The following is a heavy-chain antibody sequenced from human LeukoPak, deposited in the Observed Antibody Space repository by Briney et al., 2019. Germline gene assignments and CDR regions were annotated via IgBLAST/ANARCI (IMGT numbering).Heavy chain of an antibody. CDR3: AIYDSSGYYNY. J-gene: IGHJ4*02. Sequence: PGGSLRLSCAAPGFTVSSNYMNWARQAPGKGLEWVASINHNGNVNYYVDSVKGRFTISRDNAKNSLYLQMSNLRAEDTAVYYCAIYDSSGYYNYWGQGTLVTVSS. D-gene: IGHD3-22*01. V-gene: IGHV3-7*03. CDR1: GFTVSSNY. CDR2: INHNGNVN.